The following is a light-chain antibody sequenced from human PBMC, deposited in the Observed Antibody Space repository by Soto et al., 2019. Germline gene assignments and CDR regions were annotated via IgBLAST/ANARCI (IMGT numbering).Light chain of an antibody. CDR2: NVR. CDR1: SRDVGGYNY. J-gene: IGLJ1*01. CDR3: SSYSNIPTLYV. Sequence: QSALTQPASVSGSPGQSITISCTGTSRDVGGYNYVSWYQQHPGKAPKLMIYNVRNRPSGVSDRFSGSKSGNTASLTISGLQAEDEADYYCSSYSNIPTLYVFGTGTKLTVL. V-gene: IGLV2-14*03.